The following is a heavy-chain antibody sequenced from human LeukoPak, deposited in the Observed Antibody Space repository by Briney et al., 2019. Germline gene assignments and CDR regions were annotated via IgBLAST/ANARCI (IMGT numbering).Heavy chain of an antibody. CDR1: GGSISSYY. Sequence: SETLSLTCTVSGGSISSYYWSWIRQPPGKGLEWIGEINHSGSTNYNPSLKSRVTISVDTSKNQFSLKLSSVTAADTAVYYCARVGALRYDAFDIWGQGTMVTVSS. CDR3: ARVGALRYDAFDI. V-gene: IGHV4-34*01. J-gene: IGHJ3*02. CDR2: INHSGST. D-gene: IGHD4-17*01.